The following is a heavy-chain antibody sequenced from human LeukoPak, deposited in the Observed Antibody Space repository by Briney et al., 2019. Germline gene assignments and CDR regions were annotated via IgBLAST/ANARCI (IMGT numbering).Heavy chain of an antibody. J-gene: IGHJ4*02. CDR1: GGSISSGSYY. CDR2: IYYSGST. CDR3: ARMIVGLVDY. V-gene: IGHV4-61*01. Sequence: KSSETLSLTCTVSGGSISSGSYYWSWIRQPPGKGLEWIGYIYYSGSTNYNPSLKSRVTISVDTSKNQFSLKLSSVTAADTAVYYCARMIVGLVDYWGQGTLVTVSS. D-gene: IGHD3-22*01.